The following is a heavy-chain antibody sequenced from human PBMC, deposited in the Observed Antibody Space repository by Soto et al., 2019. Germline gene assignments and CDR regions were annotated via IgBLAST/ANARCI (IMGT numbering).Heavy chain of an antibody. J-gene: IGHJ4*02. CDR1: GFAFNDYA. D-gene: IGHD3-3*01. CDR2: ISYDGNNK. Sequence: QVQLVESGGGVVQPGRSLRLSCAASGFAFNDYAMHWVRQAPGKGLEWMAVISYDGNNKYYADSVKGRLIISRDNSKNTVYLQMSSLRADDTAVYYCAKSSTAWRWKGNYFDYWGQGTLVTVSS. CDR3: AKSSTAWRWKGNYFDY. V-gene: IGHV3-30*18.